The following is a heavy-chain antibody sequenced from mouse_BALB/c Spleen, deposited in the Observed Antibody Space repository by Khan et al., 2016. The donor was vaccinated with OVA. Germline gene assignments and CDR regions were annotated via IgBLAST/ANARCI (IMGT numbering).Heavy chain of an antibody. CDR2: ISYSGST. D-gene: IGHD1-2*01. V-gene: IGHV3-2*02. J-gene: IGHJ2*01. Sequence: EVQLQESGPGLVKPSQSLSLTCTVTGYSITSGYGWNWIRQFPGNKLEWMGYISYSGSTNYNPSHKSRLSITRDTSKNQFFLQLNSVTTEDTATYYCARTARIKYWGQGTTLTVSS. CDR3: ARTARIKY. CDR1: GYSITSGYG.